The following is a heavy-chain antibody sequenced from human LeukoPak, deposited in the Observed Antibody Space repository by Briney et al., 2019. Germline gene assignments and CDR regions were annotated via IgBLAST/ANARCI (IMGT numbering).Heavy chain of an antibody. V-gene: IGHV4-39*01. CDR2: IYYSGTT. CDR3: ARGVRITIFGVVIYYYYMDV. Sequence: SETLSLTCTVSGGSISNNYYQWGWIRQPPGEGLEWIGSIYYSGTTNYHPSLNSRVTISADTSKNQFSLKLSSVTAADTAVYYCARGVRITIFGVVIYYYYMDVWGKGTTVTVSS. CDR1: GGSISNNYYQ. J-gene: IGHJ6*03. D-gene: IGHD3-3*01.